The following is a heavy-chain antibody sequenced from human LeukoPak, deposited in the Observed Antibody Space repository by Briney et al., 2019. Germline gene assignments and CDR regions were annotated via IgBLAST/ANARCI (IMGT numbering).Heavy chain of an antibody. J-gene: IGHJ4*02. Sequence: SVKVSCKASGGTSINYAINWVRQAPGQGLQWMGGIIPMFRKAHFAQGFQGRVTITTDEFTNTTYMELSSLRSEDTAVYYCTRDLDDPRGYNVFAYWGQGSLVTVSS. V-gene: IGHV1-69*05. CDR1: GGTSINYA. D-gene: IGHD6-25*01. CDR2: IIPMFRKA. CDR3: TRDLDDPRGYNVFAY.